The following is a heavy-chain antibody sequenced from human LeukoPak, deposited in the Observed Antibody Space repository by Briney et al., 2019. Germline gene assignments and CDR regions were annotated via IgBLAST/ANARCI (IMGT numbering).Heavy chain of an antibody. J-gene: IGHJ4*02. D-gene: IGHD4-23*01. CDR2: ISSSGANI. CDR3: VRGNDYGGPHY. Sequence: PGGSLRLSCAASGFSFNNYGMSWVRQAPEKGLEWVSSISSSGANIYYAVSVKGRFTISRDNGKNTLFLQMNSLRAEDAAVYYCVRGNDYGGPHYWGQGTLVTVSS. CDR1: GFSFNNYG. V-gene: IGHV3-21*01.